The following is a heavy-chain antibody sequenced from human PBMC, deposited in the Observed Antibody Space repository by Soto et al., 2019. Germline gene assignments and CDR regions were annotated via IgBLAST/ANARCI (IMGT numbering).Heavy chain of an antibody. CDR1: GFTFSDHY. D-gene: IGHD3-3*02. CDR2: IRHKANSYTT. V-gene: IGHV3-72*01. J-gene: IGHJ4*02. CDR3: TDITAFTVFRTPDDY. Sequence: VQLVESGGGLVQPGGSLRLSCAASGFTFSDHYMDWVRQAPGKGLEWVGRIRHKANSYTTEYAASVRGRFTISREDSKNSVYLQMNSLRVEDTAVYYYTDITAFTVFRTPDDYWGQGTLVTVSS.